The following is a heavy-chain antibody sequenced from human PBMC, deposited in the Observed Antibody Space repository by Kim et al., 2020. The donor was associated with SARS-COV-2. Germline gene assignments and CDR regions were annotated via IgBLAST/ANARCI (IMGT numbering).Heavy chain of an antibody. V-gene: IGHV1-24*01. Sequence: ASVKVSCKVSGYTLTELSMHWVRQAPGKGLEWMGGFDPEDGETIYAQKFQGRVTMTEDTSTDTAYMELSSLRSEDTAVYYCATETTYYYDSSGYLEYFQHWGQGTLVTVSS. CDR3: ATETTYYYDSSGYLEYFQH. J-gene: IGHJ1*01. CDR1: GYTLTELS. CDR2: FDPEDGET. D-gene: IGHD3-22*01.